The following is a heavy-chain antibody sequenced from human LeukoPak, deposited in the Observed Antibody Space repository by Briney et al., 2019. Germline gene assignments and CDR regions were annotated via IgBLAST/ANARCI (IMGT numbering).Heavy chain of an antibody. CDR2: IYTSGST. Sequence: SETLSLTCTVSGGSISSYYWSWIRQPAGKGLEWIGRIYTSGSTNYNPSLKSRVTMSVDTSKNQFSLKLSSATAADTAVYYCAREVGYSYGAKNYYFDYWGQGTLVTVSS. V-gene: IGHV4-4*07. CDR3: AREVGYSYGAKNYYFDY. J-gene: IGHJ4*02. CDR1: GGSISSYY. D-gene: IGHD5-18*01.